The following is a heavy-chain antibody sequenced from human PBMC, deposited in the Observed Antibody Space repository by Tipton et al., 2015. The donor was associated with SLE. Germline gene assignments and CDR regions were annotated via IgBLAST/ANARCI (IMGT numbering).Heavy chain of an antibody. CDR1: GYTFTNFV. CDR3: AIAVAGTLFFDY. CDR2: ISAYNGNT. D-gene: IGHD6-19*01. V-gene: IGHV1-18*01. J-gene: IGHJ4*02. Sequence: QLVQSGAEVKRPGASVKVFCKASGYTFTNFVISWVRQAPGQGLEWMGWISAYNGNTNYAQKLQGRVTMTTDTSTNTAYMELRSLRSDDTAVYYCAIAVAGTLFFDYWGQGTLVTVSS.